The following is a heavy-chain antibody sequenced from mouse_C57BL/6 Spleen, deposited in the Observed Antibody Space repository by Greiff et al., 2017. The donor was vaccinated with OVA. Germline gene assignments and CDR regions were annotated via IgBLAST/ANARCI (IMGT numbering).Heavy chain of an antibody. CDR3: ARLITTVVGRNYYAMDY. Sequence: VQLQQSGPELVKPGASVKIPCKASGYTFTDYNMDWVKQSHGKSLEWIGDINPNNGGTIYNQKFKGKATLTVDKSSSTAYMELRSLTSEDTAVYYCARLITTVVGRNYYAMDYWGQGTSVTVSS. J-gene: IGHJ4*01. CDR2: INPNNGGT. D-gene: IGHD1-1*01. V-gene: IGHV1-18*01. CDR1: GYTFTDYN.